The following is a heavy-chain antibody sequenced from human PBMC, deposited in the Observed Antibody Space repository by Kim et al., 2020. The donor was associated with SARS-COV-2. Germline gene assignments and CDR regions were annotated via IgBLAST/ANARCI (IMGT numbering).Heavy chain of an antibody. Sequence: TLSLTCTVSGGSISSGGYYWSWIRQHPGKGLEWIGYIYYTGSTYYNPSLKSRVTISVDTSKNQFSLKLSSVTAADTAVYYCARGGGYYDHPTLWGQGTLVTVSS. CDR3: ARGGGYYDHPTL. D-gene: IGHD3-22*01. CDR1: GGSISSGGYY. J-gene: IGHJ4*02. CDR2: IYYTGST. V-gene: IGHV4-31*03.